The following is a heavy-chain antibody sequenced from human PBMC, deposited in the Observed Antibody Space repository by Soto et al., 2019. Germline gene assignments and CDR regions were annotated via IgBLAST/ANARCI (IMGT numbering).Heavy chain of an antibody. J-gene: IGHJ6*02. CDR1: GYTFTSYG. D-gene: IGHD3-9*01. Sequence: AASVKVSCKASGYTFTSYGISWVRQAPGQGLEWMGWISAYNGNTNYAQKLQGRVTMTTDTSTSTAYMELRSLRSDDTAVYYCARDLYYDILTGYYDGMDVWGQGTTVTVSS. V-gene: IGHV1-18*04. CDR2: ISAYNGNT. CDR3: ARDLYYDILTGYYDGMDV.